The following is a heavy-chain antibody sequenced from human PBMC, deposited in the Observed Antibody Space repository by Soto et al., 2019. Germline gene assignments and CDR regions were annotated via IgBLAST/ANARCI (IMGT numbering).Heavy chain of an antibody. CDR3: AHIVVAGLGYYFDY. CDR1: GFSLSSTRMA. CDR2: IYWDDDK. Sequence: QITLKESGPTLVKPTQTLTLTCTFSGFSLSSTRMAVGWIRQPPGKALEWLALIYWDDDKRYSPFLKSRLTLXXXTXXTLVVLTMSNMDPLDTGRYYCAHIVVAGLGYYFDYWGQGTLVTVSS. D-gene: IGHD6-19*01. V-gene: IGHV2-5*02. J-gene: IGHJ4*02.